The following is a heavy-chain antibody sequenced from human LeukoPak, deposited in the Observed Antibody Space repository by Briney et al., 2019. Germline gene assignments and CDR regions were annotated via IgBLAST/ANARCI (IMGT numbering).Heavy chain of an antibody. D-gene: IGHD3-3*01. CDR3: ERLKSTYYDFWSGYSPYYYYYYYMDV. Sequence: PSETLSLTCTLSCGSISSSSYYWGWIRHPPGKGMEWIGSIYYSVSTYYNPSLKTRLTISVDTPKKQFSLKLSSVTPADTAVYYCERLKSTYYDFWSGYSPYYYYYYYMDVWGKGTTVTVSS. V-gene: IGHV4-39*01. CDR1: CGSISSSSYY. J-gene: IGHJ6*03. CDR2: IYYSVST.